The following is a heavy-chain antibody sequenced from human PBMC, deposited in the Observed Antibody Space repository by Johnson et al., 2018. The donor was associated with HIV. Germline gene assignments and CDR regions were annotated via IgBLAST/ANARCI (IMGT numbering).Heavy chain of an antibody. CDR3: ARELATMCAFDI. J-gene: IGHJ3*02. CDR2: IYSGGST. Sequence: VQLVESGGGLVQPGGSLRLSCAASGFSVSSNYMTWVRQAPGQGLEWVSVIYSGGSTYYADSVKGRFTISRDNYKNTLNLQMNSLRAEDTAVYYCARELATMCAFDIWGQGTMVTVSS. V-gene: IGHV3-66*02. CDR1: GFSVSSNY. D-gene: IGHD5-12*01.